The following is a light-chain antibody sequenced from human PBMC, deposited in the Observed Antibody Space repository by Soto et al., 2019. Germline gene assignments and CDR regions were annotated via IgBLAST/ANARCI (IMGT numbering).Light chain of an antibody. Sequence: QSALTQPASVSGSPGQSTTISCTGTSSDIGSYNLVSWYQQYPGKAPPLIIHEVSKWPSGVSDRFSGSKSGTTASLTISGLQAEDEAYYSFCAYAGSRVIFGGGTKLTVL. V-gene: IGLV2-23*02. CDR3: CAYAGSRVI. CDR2: EVS. J-gene: IGLJ2*01. CDR1: SSDIGSYNL.